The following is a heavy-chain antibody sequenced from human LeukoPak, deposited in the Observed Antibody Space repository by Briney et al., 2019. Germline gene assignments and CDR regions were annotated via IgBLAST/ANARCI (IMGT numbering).Heavy chain of an antibody. D-gene: IGHD3-3*01. Sequence: SETLSLTCTVSGGSISSYYWSWIRQPPGKGLEWIGYTYYSGSTNYNPSLKSRVTISVDTSKNQFSLKLSSVTAADTAVYYCARSDFWSGPFDYWGQGTLVTVSS. CDR3: ARSDFWSGPFDY. CDR1: GGSISSYY. J-gene: IGHJ4*02. CDR2: TYYSGST. V-gene: IGHV4-59*01.